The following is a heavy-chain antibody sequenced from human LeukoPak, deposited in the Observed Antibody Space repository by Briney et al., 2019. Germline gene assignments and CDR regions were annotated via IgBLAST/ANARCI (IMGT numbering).Heavy chain of an antibody. Sequence: SQTLSLTCTVSGGSISSGSYYWSWIRQPAGKGLEWIGRIYTSGSTNYNPSLKSRVTISVDTSKNQFSLKLSSVTAADTAVYYCARDRDGYNSFYYYYMDVWGKGTTVTISS. J-gene: IGHJ6*03. CDR1: GGSISSGSYY. V-gene: IGHV4-61*02. CDR3: ARDRDGYNSFYYYYMDV. CDR2: IYTSGST. D-gene: IGHD5-24*01.